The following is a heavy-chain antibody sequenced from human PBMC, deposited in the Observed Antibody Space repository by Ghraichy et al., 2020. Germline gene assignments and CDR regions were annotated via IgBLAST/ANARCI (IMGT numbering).Heavy chain of an antibody. J-gene: IGHJ6*02. V-gene: IGHV3-15*01. D-gene: IGHD3-10*01. CDR2: IKSKTDGVTT. CDR3: TSPPRLLSISMDV. CDR1: GFTFSNAW. Sequence: GGSLRLSCAASGFTFSNAWMSWVRQAPGKGLEWVGRIKSKTDGVTTDYAAPGKGRFTISRDDSKNTLYLQMNSLKNEDTAVYYCTSPPRLLSISMDVWGQGNTVTVSS.